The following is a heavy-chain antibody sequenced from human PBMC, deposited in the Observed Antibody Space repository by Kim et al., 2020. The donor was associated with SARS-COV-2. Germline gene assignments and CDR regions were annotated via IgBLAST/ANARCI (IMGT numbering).Heavy chain of an antibody. CDR2: ISSNGGST. J-gene: IGHJ4*02. Sequence: GGSLRLSCSASGFTFSSYAMHWVRQAPGKGLEYVSGISSNGGSTYYADSVKGRFTISRDNSKNTLYLQMSSLRAEDTAVYYCVKDFGHDFWGQGTLVTVSS. CDR3: VKDFGHDF. CDR1: GFTFSSYA. D-gene: IGHD3-3*01. V-gene: IGHV3-64D*06.